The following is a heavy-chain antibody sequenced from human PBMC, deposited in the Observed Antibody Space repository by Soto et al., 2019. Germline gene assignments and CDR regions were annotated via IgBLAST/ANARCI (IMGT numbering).Heavy chain of an antibody. D-gene: IGHD6-25*01. CDR3: AREGSRIAAGNMYDY. J-gene: IGHJ4*02. V-gene: IGHV3-53*01. Sequence: PWGSLTIGRSFSRFRVRIKDVAVVLQNEGKGLGWVSFIYAGSITFYADSVKGRFTISRDDSKNSLYLQMNSLRAEDTAVYSCAREGSRIAAGNMYDYSGQAKQGNVSS. CDR2: IYAGSIT. CDR1: RFRVRIKD.